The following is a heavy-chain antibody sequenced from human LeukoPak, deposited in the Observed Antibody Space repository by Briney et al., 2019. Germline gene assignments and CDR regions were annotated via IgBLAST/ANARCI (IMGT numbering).Heavy chain of an antibody. D-gene: IGHD3-22*01. CDR2: IFYSGST. Sequence: SQTLSLTCTVSGGSISSGGYYWSWIRQHPGKGLEWIGYIFYSGSTYYNPSLKSRVTISVDTSKNQFSLKLSSVTAADTAVYYGARVVYDSSGYYSYFFDYWGQGTLVTVSS. V-gene: IGHV4-31*03. CDR3: ARVVYDSSGYYSYFFDY. CDR1: GGSISSGGYY. J-gene: IGHJ4*02.